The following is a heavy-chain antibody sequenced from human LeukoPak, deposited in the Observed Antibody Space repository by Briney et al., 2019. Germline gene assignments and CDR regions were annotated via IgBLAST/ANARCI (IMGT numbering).Heavy chain of an antibody. CDR3: ARDQWGAAAGAFDY. J-gene: IGHJ4*02. V-gene: IGHV1-18*01. CDR1: GYTFTSYG. D-gene: IGHD6-13*01. CDR2: ISAYNGNT. Sequence: ASVKVSCKASGYTFTSYGISWVRQAHGQGLEWMGWISAYNGNTNYAQKLQGRVTMATDTSTSTAYMELRSLRSDDTAVYYCARDQWGAAAGAFDYWGQGTLVTVSS.